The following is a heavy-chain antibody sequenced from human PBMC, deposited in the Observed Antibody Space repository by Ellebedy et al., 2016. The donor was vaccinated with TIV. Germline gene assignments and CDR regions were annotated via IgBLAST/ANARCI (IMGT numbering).Heavy chain of an antibody. CDR3: ARGRERPNCSGGSCYYYYGMDV. CDR1: GGSISSYY. D-gene: IGHD2-15*01. J-gene: IGHJ6*02. V-gene: IGHV4-4*07. Sequence: GSLRLSXTVSGGSISSYYWSWIRQPAGKGLEWIGRIYTSGSTNYNPSLKSRVTMSVDTSKNQFSLKLSSVTAADTAVYYCARGRERPNCSGGSCYYYYGMDVWGQGTTVTVSS. CDR2: IYTSGST.